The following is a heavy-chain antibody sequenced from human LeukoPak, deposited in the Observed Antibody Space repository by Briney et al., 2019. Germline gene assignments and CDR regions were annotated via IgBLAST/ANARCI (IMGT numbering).Heavy chain of an antibody. CDR3: AKGDIVVAPAARLAHAFDI. CDR1: GFTFSSYG. Sequence: PGGSLRLSCAASGFTFSSYGMHWVRQAPGKGLEWVAFIRYDGSNKYYADSVKGRFTISRDNSKNTLYLQMNSLRAEDTAVYYCAKGDIVVAPAARLAHAFDIWGQGTMVTVSS. J-gene: IGHJ3*02. CDR2: IRYDGSNK. V-gene: IGHV3-30*02. D-gene: IGHD2-2*01.